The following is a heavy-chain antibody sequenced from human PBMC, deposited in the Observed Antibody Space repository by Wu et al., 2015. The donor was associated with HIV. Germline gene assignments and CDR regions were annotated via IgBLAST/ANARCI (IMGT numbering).Heavy chain of an antibody. CDR1: GYTFTTYY. D-gene: IGHD5-18*01. V-gene: IGHV1-46*01. J-gene: IGHJ5*02. CDR2: INPGGGNT. CDR3: ARGGGYSHGYYDWFDP. Sequence: HVQLVQSGAEVKRPGASVKVSCKASGYTFTTYYMHWVRQAPGQGLEWMGIINPGGGNTNYAHKFQGRVTMTRDTSTSTVYMELSSLRSDDTAVYYCARGGGYSHGYYDWFDPWGQGTLVTVSS.